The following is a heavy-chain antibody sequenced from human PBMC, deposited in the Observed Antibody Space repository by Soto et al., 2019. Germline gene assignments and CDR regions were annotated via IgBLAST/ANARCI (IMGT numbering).Heavy chain of an antibody. J-gene: IGHJ4*02. D-gene: IGHD6-19*01. CDR2: IYFSGST. CDR1: GDSVTSSNYY. Sequence: SETLSLTCTVSGDSVTSSNYYWSWIRQPPGKGLEWIGYIYFSGSTNYNPSLKSRVTISVDTSKNQISLNLTSVTAADTALYYCARDQGIAVAVFDYWGQGALVTVSS. V-gene: IGHV4-61*01. CDR3: ARDQGIAVAVFDY.